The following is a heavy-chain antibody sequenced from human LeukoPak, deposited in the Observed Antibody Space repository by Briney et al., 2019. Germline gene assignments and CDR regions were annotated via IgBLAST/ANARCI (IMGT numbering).Heavy chain of an antibody. J-gene: IGHJ6*02. CDR3: AKHAQSGYYSHYYSGMDV. V-gene: IGHV3-23*01. CDR1: GFTFSSYA. CDR2: ISGSGGST. D-gene: IGHD3-3*01. Sequence: GGSLRLSCAASGFTFSSYAMSWVRQAPGKGLEWVSAISGSGGSTYYADSVKGRFTISRDNSKNTLYLQMNSLRAEDTAVYYCAKHAQSGYYSHYYSGMDVWGQGTTVTVSS.